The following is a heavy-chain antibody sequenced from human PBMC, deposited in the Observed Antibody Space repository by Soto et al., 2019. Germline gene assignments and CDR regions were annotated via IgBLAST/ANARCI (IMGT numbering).Heavy chain of an antibody. CDR1: GFTFSSYA. D-gene: IGHD3-22*01. J-gene: IGHJ4*02. CDR3: AKERTSSGYMDY. V-gene: IGHV3-23*01. CDR2: ISGSGGKT. Sequence: LRLSCAASGFTFSSYAMSWVRQAPGKGLEWVSAISGSGGKTYYADSVKGRFTISRDNSKNTLYLHMNSLRAEDTAVYYCAKERTSSGYMDYWGQGTLVTVSS.